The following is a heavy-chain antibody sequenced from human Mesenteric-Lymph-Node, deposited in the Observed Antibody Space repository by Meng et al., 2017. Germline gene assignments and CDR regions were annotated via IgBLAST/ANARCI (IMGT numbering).Heavy chain of an antibody. Sequence: GESLKISCAASGFTFTNSWMTWIRQAPGKGLEWVANINGDASKKGYLPSLRGRFTISRDNAQNSLYLQMNSLGAEDTAVYYCAKGVLWFGAYYYYGMDAWGQGTTVTVSS. J-gene: IGHJ6*02. V-gene: IGHV3-7*01. CDR3: AKGVLWFGAYYYYGMDA. D-gene: IGHD3-10*01. CDR1: GFTFTNSW. CDR2: INGDASKK.